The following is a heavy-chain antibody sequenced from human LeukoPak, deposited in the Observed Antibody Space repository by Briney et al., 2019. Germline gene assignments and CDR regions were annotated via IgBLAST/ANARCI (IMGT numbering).Heavy chain of an antibody. CDR2: TNPNSGKT. J-gene: IGHJ4*02. CDR1: GYTFTSSG. CDR3: ARGRPGLASAGTYDF. Sequence: ASVKVSCEASGYTFTSSGINWVRQAPGQGLEWMGWTNPNSGKTGYARKFQGRVTMTKNTSISTAYMEVSSLGYDDTAIYYCARGRPGLASAGTYDFWGQGTLITVSS. V-gene: IGHV1-8*01. D-gene: IGHD6-13*01.